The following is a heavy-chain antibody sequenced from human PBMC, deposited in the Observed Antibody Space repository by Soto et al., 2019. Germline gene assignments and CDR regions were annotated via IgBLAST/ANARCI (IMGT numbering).Heavy chain of an antibody. J-gene: IGHJ6*02. CDR3: AREPRDSSGYLHDYYYYYGMDV. CDR2: INPSGGST. CDR1: GYTFTSYY. V-gene: IGHV1-46*01. Sequence: GASVKVSCKASGYTFTSYYMHWVRQAPGQGLEWMGIINPSGGSTSYAQKFQGRVTMTRDTSTSTVHMELSSLRSEDTAVYYCAREPRDSSGYLHDYYYYYGMDVWGQGTTVTVSS. D-gene: IGHD3-22*01.